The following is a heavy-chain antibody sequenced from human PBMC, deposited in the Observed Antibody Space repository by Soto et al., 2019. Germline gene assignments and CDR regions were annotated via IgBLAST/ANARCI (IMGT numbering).Heavy chain of an antibody. V-gene: IGHV1-18*01. CDR2: ISPYNGNT. Sequence: QVQLVQSGAEVKEPGASVKVSCKTSGYTFTSRGIYWVRQAPGQGLEWMGWISPYNGNTNYIQSLQGRVTLTTDTSTSTAYMELRSLRSDDTAVYYCGREAGDYSWYFDLWGRGTPVTVSS. J-gene: IGHJ2*01. D-gene: IGHD4-4*01. CDR1: GYTFTSRG. CDR3: GREAGDYSWYFDL.